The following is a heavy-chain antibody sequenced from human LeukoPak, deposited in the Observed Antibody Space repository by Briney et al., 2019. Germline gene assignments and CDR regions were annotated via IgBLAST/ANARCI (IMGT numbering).Heavy chain of an antibody. Sequence: SETLSLTCAVSGGSFSGYYWSWIRQPPGKGLEWIGEINHSGSTNYNPFLKSRVTISVDTSKNQFSLKLSSVTAADTAVYYCARGREWLLPNFDYWGQGTLVTVSS. CDR3: ARGREWLLPNFDY. CDR2: INHSGST. D-gene: IGHD3-3*01. CDR1: GGSFSGYY. V-gene: IGHV4-34*01. J-gene: IGHJ4*02.